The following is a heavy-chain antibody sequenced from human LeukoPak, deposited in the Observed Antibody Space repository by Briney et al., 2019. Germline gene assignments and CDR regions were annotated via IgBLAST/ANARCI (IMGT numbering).Heavy chain of an antibody. Sequence: SETLSLTCAVYGGSFSGYYWSWIRQPPGKGLKWIGEINHSGSTNYNPSLKSRVTISVDTSKNQFSLKLSSVAAADTAVYYCAEEVAGTGGFDYWGQGTLVTVSS. CDR1: GGSFSGYY. CDR3: AEEVAGTGGFDY. J-gene: IGHJ4*02. V-gene: IGHV4-34*01. D-gene: IGHD6-19*01. CDR2: INHSGST.